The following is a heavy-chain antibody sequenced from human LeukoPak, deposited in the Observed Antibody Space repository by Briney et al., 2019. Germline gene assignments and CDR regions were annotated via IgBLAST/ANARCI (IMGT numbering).Heavy chain of an antibody. J-gene: IGHJ4*02. CDR2: IYYSGST. CDR3: AREQHAIDY. CDR1: GGSISSGGYY. Sequence: KSSETLPLTCTVSGGSISSGGYYWSWIRQHPGKGLEWIGYIYYSGSTYYNPSLKSRVIISVDTSRNQFSLKLSSVTAADTAVYYCAREQHAIDYWGQGTLVTVSS. D-gene: IGHD6-13*01. V-gene: IGHV4-31*03.